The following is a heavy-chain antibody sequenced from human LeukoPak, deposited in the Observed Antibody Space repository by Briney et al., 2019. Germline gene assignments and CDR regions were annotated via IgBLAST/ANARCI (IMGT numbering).Heavy chain of an antibody. CDR1: GYTFTGYY. D-gene: IGHD1-26*01. CDR3: ARDSSGSYLDY. CDR2: ISPNSGGT. J-gene: IGHJ4*02. Sequence: ASVKVSCKASGYTFTGYYLHWVRQAPGQGLEWMGWISPNSGGTHYAQKFQGRVTMTRDTSISTAYMELSRLTSDDTAVFYCARDSSGSYLDYWGQGTPVTVSS. V-gene: IGHV1-2*02.